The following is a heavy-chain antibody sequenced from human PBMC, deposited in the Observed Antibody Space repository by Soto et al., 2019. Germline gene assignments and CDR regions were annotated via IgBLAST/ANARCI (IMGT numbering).Heavy chain of an antibody. V-gene: IGHV4-4*02. D-gene: IGHD3-10*01. J-gene: IGHJ5*02. CDR1: GGSISSSNW. Sequence: PSETLSLTCAVSGGSISSSNWWSWVRQPPGKGLEWIGEIYHSGSTNYNPSLKSRVTISVDKSKNQFSLKLSSVTAADTAVYYCARCWSSRWSYNWFDPWGQGTQVTVSS. CDR2: IYHSGST. CDR3: ARCWSSRWSYNWFDP.